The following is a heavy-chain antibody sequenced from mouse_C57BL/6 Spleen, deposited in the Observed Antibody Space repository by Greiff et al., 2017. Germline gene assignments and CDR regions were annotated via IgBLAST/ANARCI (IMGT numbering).Heavy chain of an antibody. Sequence: QVQLQQSGPELVKPGASVKISCKASGYAFSSSWMNWVKQRPGKGLEWIGRIYPGDGDTKYNGKFKGKATLTADKSSSTAYMQLSRLTSEDSAVYFCARVGIYYDYGGYAMDYWGQGTSVTVSS. CDR2: IYPGDGDT. D-gene: IGHD2-4*01. V-gene: IGHV1-82*01. CDR3: ARVGIYYDYGGYAMDY. J-gene: IGHJ4*01. CDR1: GYAFSSSW.